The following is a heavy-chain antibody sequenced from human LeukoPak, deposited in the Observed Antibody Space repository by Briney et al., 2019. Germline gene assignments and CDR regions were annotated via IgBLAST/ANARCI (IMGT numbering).Heavy chain of an antibody. D-gene: IGHD4-17*01. CDR1: GFTFSSYE. CDR2: ISSSGSTI. V-gene: IGHV3-48*03. Sequence: GGSLRLSCAASGFTFSSYEMNWVRQAPGKGLEWVSYISSSGSTIYYADSVKGRFTISRDNAKNSLYLQMNSLRAEDTAVYYCAREQGGDYGHYADAFDIWGQGTMVTVSS. CDR3: AREQGGDYGHYADAFDI. J-gene: IGHJ3*02.